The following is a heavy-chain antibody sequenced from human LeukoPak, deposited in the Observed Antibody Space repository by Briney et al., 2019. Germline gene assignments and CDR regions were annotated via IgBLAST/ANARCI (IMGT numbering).Heavy chain of an antibody. CDR1: GGSISSGSYY. J-gene: IGHJ6*03. V-gene: IGHV4-61*02. D-gene: IGHD2-8*01. CDR3: ARNLYCTNGVCPRRYYYMDV. CDR2: IYTSGST. Sequence: SQTLSLTCTVSGGSISSGSYYWSWIQQPAGKGLEWIGRIYTSGSTNYNPSLKSRVTISVDTSKNQFSLKLSSVTAADTAVYYCARNLYCTNGVCPRRYYYMDVWGKGTTVTVSS.